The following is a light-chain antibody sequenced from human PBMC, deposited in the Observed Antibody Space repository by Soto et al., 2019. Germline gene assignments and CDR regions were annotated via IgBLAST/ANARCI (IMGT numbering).Light chain of an antibody. V-gene: IGLV4-69*01. CDR1: SGHTTYA. CDR2: VNGDGRH. J-gene: IGLJ3*02. CDR3: QTWGTGVQV. Sequence: QSVLTQSPSASASLGASVKLTCTLNSGHTTYAIAWHQQQPEKGPRYLMKVNGDGRHNKGDGILDRFSGSSSGAERYLTISSLLSEDEGDYYCQTWGTGVQVFGGGTKLTVL.